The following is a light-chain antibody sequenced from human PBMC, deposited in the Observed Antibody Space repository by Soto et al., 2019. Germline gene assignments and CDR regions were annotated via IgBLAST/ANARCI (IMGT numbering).Light chain of an antibody. V-gene: IGKV1-12*01. J-gene: IGKJ2*01. CDR2: GAS. Sequence: DIQMTQSPSSVSSSVGDRVTITCRASQDISSWLVWFQQKPGKAPKLLIYGASSLHSGGTSRFSGSGSGTDFTLTISSLQPEDFATYYCQQANSFPYTFGQGTKLEIK. CDR3: QQANSFPYT. CDR1: QDISSW.